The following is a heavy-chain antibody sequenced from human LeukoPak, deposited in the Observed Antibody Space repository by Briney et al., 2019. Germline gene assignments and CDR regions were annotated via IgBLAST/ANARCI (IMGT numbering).Heavy chain of an antibody. CDR3: TKFDYAAFEY. V-gene: IGHV3-15*01. D-gene: IGHD4-17*01. J-gene: IGHJ4*02. CDR1: GFTFSNAW. CDR2: VKSKTNGGTI. Sequence: KPGGSLRLPCTASGFTFSNAWMSWVRQAPGKGLEWVGRVKSKTNGGTIDYAAPVKGRFTISRDDSKNTLYLQMNSLKTEDTAVYYCTKFDYAAFEYWGQGALVTVSS.